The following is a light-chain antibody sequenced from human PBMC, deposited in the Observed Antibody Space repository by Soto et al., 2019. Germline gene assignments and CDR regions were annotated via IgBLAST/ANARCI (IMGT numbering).Light chain of an antibody. CDR1: QTINNW. Sequence: DIQMTQSPSTLSASIGDRVTITCRASQTINNWLAWYQQKPGKAPNLLIYHASNLETGVPSRFSGSAFGTEFTLTISSLKPDDFAAYYCKHYNTYPWTFGQGTKVEIK. CDR2: HAS. CDR3: KHYNTYPWT. J-gene: IGKJ1*01. V-gene: IGKV1-5*01.